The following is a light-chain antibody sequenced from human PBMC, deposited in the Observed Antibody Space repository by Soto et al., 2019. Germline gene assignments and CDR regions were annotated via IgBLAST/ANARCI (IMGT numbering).Light chain of an antibody. J-gene: IGKJ4*01. CDR2: KAS. V-gene: IGKV1-5*03. CDR1: QNIGDW. CDR3: QQYNDLST. Sequence: DIQMTQSPSTLSASVGDRVTIACRASQNIGDWLAWYQQKPGKAPNLLIYKASTLESGVPSRFSGSGSGTEFTLAISSLQAEDFATYYCQQYNDLSTCGGGTKVEI.